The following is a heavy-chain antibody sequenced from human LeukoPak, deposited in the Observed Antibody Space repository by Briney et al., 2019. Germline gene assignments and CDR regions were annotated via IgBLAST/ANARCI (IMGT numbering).Heavy chain of an antibody. CDR2: ITGSGGTT. J-gene: IGHJ4*02. CDR3: AKGGNGDYIDY. CDR1: TFTFKRYA. D-gene: IGHD4-17*01. V-gene: IGHV3-23*01. Sequence: GRSLRLSCAASTFTFKRYAMSWVRQAPGKGLEWVSAITGSGGTTYYADSVKGRFTIYRDNSKNTLYLQMNSLRADDTAVYFCAKGGNGDYIDYWGQGTLVTVSS.